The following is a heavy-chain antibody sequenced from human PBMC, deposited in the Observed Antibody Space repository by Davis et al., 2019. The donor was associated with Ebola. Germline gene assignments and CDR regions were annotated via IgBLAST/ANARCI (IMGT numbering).Heavy chain of an antibody. CDR3: ARLEITMGQGVLIDATYFDY. V-gene: IGHV4-34*01. J-gene: IGHJ4*02. CDR2: INHSGTT. D-gene: IGHD3-10*01. Sequence: MPGGSLRLSCAVYGGSLRGHYWSWFRQPPGKGLEWIGEINHSGTTDYDPSLKSRVTVSVDTSKNQFSLKVTSVTAADTAVYYCARLEITMGQGVLIDATYFDYWGQGSLVTVSS. CDR1: GGSLRGHY.